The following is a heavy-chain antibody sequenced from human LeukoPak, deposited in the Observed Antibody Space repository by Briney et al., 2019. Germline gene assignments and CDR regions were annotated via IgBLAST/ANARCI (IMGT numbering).Heavy chain of an antibody. CDR3: ASIAAAGKVVDY. J-gene: IGHJ4*02. Sequence: SETLSLTCTVSGGSISSYYWSWIRQPPGKGLEWIGYIYYSGSTNYNPSLKSRVTISVDTSKNQFSLKLSSVTAADTAVYYCASIAAAGKVVDYWGQGTLVTVSS. D-gene: IGHD6-13*01. CDR1: GGSISSYY. V-gene: IGHV4-59*01. CDR2: IYYSGST.